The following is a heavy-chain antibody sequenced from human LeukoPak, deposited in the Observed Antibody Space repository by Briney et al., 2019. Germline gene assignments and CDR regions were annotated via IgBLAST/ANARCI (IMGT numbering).Heavy chain of an antibody. CDR3: ARRHGRCSDGSCYYPDY. J-gene: IGHJ4*02. CDR1: RYTFTSYD. V-gene: IGHV1-8*01. D-gene: IGHD2-15*01. Sequence: GASVKVSRKASRYTFTSYDNNWVRQATGQGLEWMGWMNPNSGNTGYAQKFQGRVTMTRNSSITTAYMELSSLRSEDTAVYYCARRHGRCSDGSCYYPDYWGQGTLVTVSS. CDR2: MNPNSGNT.